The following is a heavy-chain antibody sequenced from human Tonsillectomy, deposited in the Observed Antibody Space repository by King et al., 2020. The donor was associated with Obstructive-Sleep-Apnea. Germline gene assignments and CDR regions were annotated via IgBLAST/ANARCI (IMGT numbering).Heavy chain of an antibody. D-gene: IGHD3-10*01. V-gene: IGHV3-23*04. CDR3: AKGGSMVRGVIRDFDY. CDR1: GFTFSSYA. J-gene: IGHJ4*02. Sequence: VQLVESGGGLVQPGGSLRLSCAASGFTFSSYAMSWVRQAPGKGLEWVSAISGSGGSTYYADSLKGRFTISRDNSKNTLYLQMNSLRAEDTAVYYCAKGGSMVRGVIRDFDYWGQGTLVTVSS. CDR2: ISGSGGST.